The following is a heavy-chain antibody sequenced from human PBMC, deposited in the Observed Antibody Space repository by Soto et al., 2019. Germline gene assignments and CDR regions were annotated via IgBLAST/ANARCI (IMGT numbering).Heavy chain of an antibody. J-gene: IGHJ6*02. V-gene: IGHV3-64D*08. CDR1: GFTFSSYA. Sequence: GGSLRLSCSASGFTFSSYAMHWVRQAPGKGLEYVSAISSNGGSTYYADSVKGRFTISRDNSKNTLYLQMSSLRAEDTAVYYCVNRYSSSWYYSYYYGMHVSGQGTTVTVSS. D-gene: IGHD6-13*01. CDR3: VNRYSSSWYYSYYYGMHV. CDR2: ISSNGGST.